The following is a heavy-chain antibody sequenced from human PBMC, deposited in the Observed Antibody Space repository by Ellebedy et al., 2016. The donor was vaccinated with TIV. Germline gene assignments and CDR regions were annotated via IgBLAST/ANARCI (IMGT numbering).Heavy chain of an antibody. J-gene: IGHJ4*02. CDR3: VRHVGEVATLGRIDY. D-gene: IGHD5-24*01. Sequence: MPSETLSLTCSVSGASMSSGSYYRGWIRQSPGKGLEWIGSISYSGSAYYNPSLKNRVTVSGDTSKNLFSLRLNSMTAADTSFYYCVRHVGEVATLGRIDYWGQGILVTVSS. CDR2: ISYSGSA. V-gene: IGHV4-39*01. CDR1: GASMSSGSYY.